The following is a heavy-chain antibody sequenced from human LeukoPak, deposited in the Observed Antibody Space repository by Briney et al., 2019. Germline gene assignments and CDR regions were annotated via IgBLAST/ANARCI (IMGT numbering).Heavy chain of an antibody. J-gene: IGHJ4*02. CDR1: GGSISGGY. CDR2: VYTSGST. CDR3: AKSYFDYSTYYSYYFNL. Sequence: PSETLSPTCTVSGGSISGGYWSWVRQPPGRGLEWIGYVYTSGSTNYNPSLKSRVTISVDTSKSQFALKLSSVTAADTAVYYCAKSYFDYSTYYSYYFNLWGQGALVTVSS. V-gene: IGHV4-4*09. D-gene: IGHD4-11*01.